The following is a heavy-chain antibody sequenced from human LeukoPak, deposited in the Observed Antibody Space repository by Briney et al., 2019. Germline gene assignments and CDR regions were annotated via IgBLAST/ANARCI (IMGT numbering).Heavy chain of an antibody. CDR3: ARGREYCSSTSCYDYYYGMDV. CDR2: IYYSGST. Sequence: SETLSLTCTVSGGSISSYYWSWIRQPPGKGLEWIGYIYYSGSTNYNPSLKSRVTISVDTSKNQFSLKLSSVTAADTAVYYCARGREYCSSTSCYDYYYGMDVWGQGTTVTVSS. J-gene: IGHJ6*02. CDR1: GGSISSYY. D-gene: IGHD2-2*01. V-gene: IGHV4-59*01.